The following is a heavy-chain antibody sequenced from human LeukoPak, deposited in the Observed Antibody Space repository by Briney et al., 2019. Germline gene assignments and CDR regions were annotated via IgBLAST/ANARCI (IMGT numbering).Heavy chain of an antibody. J-gene: IGHJ4*02. V-gene: IGHV4-59*04. CDR3: ARLPPGGVRGVP. CDR1: GGSISSYY. D-gene: IGHD3-10*01. CDR2: IYYTGTT. Sequence: SETLSLTCTVSGGSISSYYWAWIRQPPGRTLEWIGSIYYTGTTFDNPSLPSRVTLSVDTSKNHFSLRLTSVTAADTAVYYCARLPPGGVRGVPWGQGTLVTVSS.